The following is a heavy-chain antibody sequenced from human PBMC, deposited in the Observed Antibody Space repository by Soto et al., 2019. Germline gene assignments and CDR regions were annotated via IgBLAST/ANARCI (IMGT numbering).Heavy chain of an antibody. CDR3: AKSTGLDKDAFAL. J-gene: IGHJ3*01. CDR1: GFTFDDYA. Sequence: EVQLVESGGGLVQPGRSLRLSCAASGFTFDDYAMHWVRQAPGKGLEWVSGISGNRGSIGYADSVKGRFTISRDNAKNALYLQMNSLRAEDTALYYWAKSTGLDKDAFALWGQGTMVTVSS. CDR2: ISGNRGSI. D-gene: IGHD2-2*03. V-gene: IGHV3-9*01.